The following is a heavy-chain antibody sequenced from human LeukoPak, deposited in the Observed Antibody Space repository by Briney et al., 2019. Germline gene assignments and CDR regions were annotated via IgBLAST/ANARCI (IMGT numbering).Heavy chain of an antibody. CDR1: GYTFTSYG. V-gene: IGHV1-18*01. J-gene: IGHJ6*02. CDR3: ARLRTRDYYYYYGTDV. CDR2: ISAYNGNT. Sequence: ASVKASCRASGYTFTSYGISWVRQAPGQGLEWMGWISAYNGNTNYAQKLQGRVTMTTDTSTSTAYMELRSLRSDDTAVYYCARLRTRDYYYYYGTDVWGQGTTVTVSS. D-gene: IGHD3-10*01.